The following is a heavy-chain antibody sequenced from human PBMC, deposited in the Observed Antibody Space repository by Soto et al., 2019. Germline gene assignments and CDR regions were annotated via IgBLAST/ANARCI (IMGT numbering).Heavy chain of an antibody. CDR3: ARDKLELRVFNWFDP. Sequence: LRLSCAASGFTFSSYAMHWVRQAPGKGLEWLAVIWYDGSNKYYADSVKGRFTISRDNSKNTLYLQMNSLRAEDTAVYYCARDKLELRVFNWFDPWGQGTLVTVSS. CDR2: IWYDGSNK. CDR1: GFTFSSYA. J-gene: IGHJ5*02. D-gene: IGHD1-7*01. V-gene: IGHV3-33*01.